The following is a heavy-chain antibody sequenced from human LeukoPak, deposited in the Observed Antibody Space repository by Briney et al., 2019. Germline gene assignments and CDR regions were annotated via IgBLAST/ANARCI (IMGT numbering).Heavy chain of an antibody. CDR2: ISGSGGNT. Sequence: GGSLRLSCAASGFTFSSFAMGWVRQAPGKGLEWVPSISGSGGNTYYADSVKGRFSISRDNSKNTLYLQMNSLRAEDTAVYYCAKRHSVSGYHFDYWGQGTLVTVSS. CDR3: AKRHSVSGYHFDY. CDR1: GFTFSSFA. V-gene: IGHV3-23*01. J-gene: IGHJ4*02. D-gene: IGHD3-3*01.